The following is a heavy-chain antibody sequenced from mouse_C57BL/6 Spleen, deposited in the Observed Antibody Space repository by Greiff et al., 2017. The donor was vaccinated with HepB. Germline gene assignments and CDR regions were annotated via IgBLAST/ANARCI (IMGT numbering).Heavy chain of an antibody. CDR1: GYTFTSYW. Sequence: QVHVKQSRAELAKPGASVKLSCKASGYTFTSYWMHWVKQRPGQGLEWIGYINPSSGYTKYNQKFKDKATLTADKSSSTAYMQLSSLTYEDSAVYYCARELSGYAMDYWGQGTSVTVSS. CDR3: ARELSGYAMDY. V-gene: IGHV1-7*01. CDR2: INPSSGYT. J-gene: IGHJ4*01. D-gene: IGHD1-1*02.